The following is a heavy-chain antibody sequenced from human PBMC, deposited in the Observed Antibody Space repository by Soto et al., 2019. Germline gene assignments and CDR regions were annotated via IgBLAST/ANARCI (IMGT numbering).Heavy chain of an antibody. J-gene: IGHJ4*02. CDR1: GFTFSSYV. V-gene: IGHV3-23*01. D-gene: IGHD6-19*01. CDR3: ASRSSGWYFEY. Sequence: EVQLLESGGGLVQPGGSLRLSCAASGFTFSSYVMNWVRQAPGKGLEWVSVVSGSGGSTYYADSVKGRFTISRDNSKNRLYLQMHSLRAEDTAVSYCASRSSGWYFEYWGQGTLVTVSS. CDR2: VSGSGGST.